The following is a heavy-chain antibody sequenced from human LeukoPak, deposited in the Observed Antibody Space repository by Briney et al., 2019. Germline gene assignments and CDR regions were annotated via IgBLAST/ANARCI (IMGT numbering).Heavy chain of an antibody. D-gene: IGHD3-10*01. CDR2: IYYSGST. Sequence: SETLSLTCTVSGGSISSYYWSWIRQPPGKGLEWIGYIYYSGSTNYNPSLKSRVTISVDTSKNQFSLKLSSVTAADTAVYYCAREINYYGSGSPKFFDYWGQGTLVTVSS. CDR1: GGSISSYY. J-gene: IGHJ4*02. CDR3: AREINYYGSGSPKFFDY. V-gene: IGHV4-59*12.